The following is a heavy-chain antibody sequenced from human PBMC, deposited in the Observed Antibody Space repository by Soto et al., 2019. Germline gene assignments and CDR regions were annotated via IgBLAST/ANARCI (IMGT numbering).Heavy chain of an antibody. CDR1: GFTFSSNV. CDR2: ITSDGGT. D-gene: IGHD2-15*01. Sequence: EVQVLESGGGLVQPGGSLRLSCEASGFTFSSNVMTWICQAPGKGPEWVSTITSDGGTYYADSVKGRFAMSRDTSKSTLYLQMNNLGAEDTAAYYCAPHVSCSGGSCQYDAFDIRGQGTMVTVSS. V-gene: IGHV3-23*01. CDR3: APHVSCSGGSCQYDAFDI. J-gene: IGHJ3*02.